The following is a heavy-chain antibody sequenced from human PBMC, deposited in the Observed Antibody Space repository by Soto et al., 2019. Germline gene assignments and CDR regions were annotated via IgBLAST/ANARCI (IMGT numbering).Heavy chain of an antibody. Sequence: SKTLYLTCAVYGESFSGYYWSWIRQPPGKGLEWIGEINHSGSTNYNPSLKSRVTISVDTSKNQFSLKLSSVTAADTAVFYCAIEAGSKWFTNVYFGIAVLGQRTTVT. J-gene: IGHJ6*02. D-gene: IGHD2-8*01. CDR2: INHSGST. V-gene: IGHV4-34*01. CDR1: GESFSGYY. CDR3: AIEAGSKWFTNVYFGIAV.